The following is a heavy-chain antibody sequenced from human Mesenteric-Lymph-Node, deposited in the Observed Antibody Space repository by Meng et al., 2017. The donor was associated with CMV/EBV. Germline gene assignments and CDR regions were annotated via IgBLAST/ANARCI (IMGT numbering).Heavy chain of an antibody. Sequence: ASVKVSCKTAGYTFTAYYMHWVRQAPGKGLECMGWVNPDSGSTNYAQKFQGRVTMTRDTSISTAYMELPRLRSDDTAVYYCARVPGYCSSTRCYSYRMDVWGQGTTVTVSS. V-gene: IGHV1-2*02. J-gene: IGHJ6*02. CDR3: ARVPGYCSSTRCYSYRMDV. CDR1: GYTFTAYY. CDR2: VNPDSGST. D-gene: IGHD2-2*01.